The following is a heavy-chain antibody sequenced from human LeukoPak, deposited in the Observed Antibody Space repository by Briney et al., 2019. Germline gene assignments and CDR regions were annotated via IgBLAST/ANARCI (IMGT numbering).Heavy chain of an antibody. CDR2: INPNSGGT. J-gene: IGHJ4*02. D-gene: IGHD4-17*01. Sequence: ASVKVSCKASGYTFTGYYMHWVRQAPGQGLEWMGRINPNSGGTNYAQKFQGRVTMTRDTSISTAYMELRSLRSDDTAVYYCATEGTGNLEVTTVGTGSFDYWGQGTLVTVSS. V-gene: IGHV1-2*06. CDR3: ATEGTGNLEVTTVGTGSFDY. CDR1: GYTFTGYY.